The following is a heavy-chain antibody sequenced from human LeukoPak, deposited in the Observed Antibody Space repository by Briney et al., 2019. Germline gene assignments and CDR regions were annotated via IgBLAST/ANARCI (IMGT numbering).Heavy chain of an antibody. Sequence: TSGGSLRLSCAASGFTFSSYSMNWVRQAPGKGLEWVSSISSSSSYIYYADSVKGRFTISRDNAKNSLYLQMNSLRAEDTAVYYCARGSWNLGTYWGQGTLVTVSS. J-gene: IGHJ4*02. D-gene: IGHD1-7*01. CDR1: GFTFSSYS. V-gene: IGHV3-21*01. CDR2: ISSSSSYI. CDR3: ARGSWNLGTY.